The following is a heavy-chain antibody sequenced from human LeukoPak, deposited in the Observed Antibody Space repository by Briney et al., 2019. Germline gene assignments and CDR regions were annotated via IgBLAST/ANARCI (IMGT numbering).Heavy chain of an antibody. CDR3: AKALSGDFDY. Sequence: GGSLRLSCTASGFTFSRYAMSWVRQVPGKGLEWVSDISGRGGRTDYRDSVKGRFTISRDNSKNTLYLQMNSLRAEDTAVYYCAKALSGDFDYWGQGTLVTVSS. D-gene: IGHD3-16*02. CDR2: ISGRGGRT. V-gene: IGHV3-23*01. CDR1: GFTFSRYA. J-gene: IGHJ4*02.